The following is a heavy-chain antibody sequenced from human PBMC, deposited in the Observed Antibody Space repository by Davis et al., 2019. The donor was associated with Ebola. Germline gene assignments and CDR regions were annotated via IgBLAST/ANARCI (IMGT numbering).Heavy chain of an antibody. D-gene: IGHD3-22*01. V-gene: IGHV4-39*01. CDR1: GGSISSSSYY. Sequence: PSETLSLTCTVSGGSISSSSYYWGWIRQPPGKGLEWIGSIYYSGSTYYNPSLKSRVTISVDTSKNQFSLKLSSVTAADTAVYYCARLLIHYDSSGPSLMDVWGQGTTVTVSS. CDR2: IYYSGST. J-gene: IGHJ6*02. CDR3: ARLLIHYDSSGPSLMDV.